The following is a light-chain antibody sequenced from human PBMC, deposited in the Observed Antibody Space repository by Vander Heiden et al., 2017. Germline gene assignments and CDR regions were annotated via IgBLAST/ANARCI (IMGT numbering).Light chain of an antibody. Sequence: DIQMTQSPSTLSASVGDRVTITCRARQSISIWLAWYHQKPGKAPNLLIYQASSLESGVPSRFSGSGSGTEFTLTISSLQPDDFGSYYCRQENSSPWTFGQGTKVEIK. V-gene: IGKV1-5*03. J-gene: IGKJ1*01. CDR1: QSISIW. CDR3: RQENSSPWT. CDR2: QAS.